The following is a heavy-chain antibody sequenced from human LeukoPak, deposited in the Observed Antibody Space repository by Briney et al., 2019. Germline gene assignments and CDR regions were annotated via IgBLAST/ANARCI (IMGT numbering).Heavy chain of an antibody. D-gene: IGHD3-3*01. J-gene: IGHJ3*02. CDR1: GFTFSSYA. CDR3: ARAQTLFWEFDGFDI. CDR2: ISYDGSNT. Sequence: PGRSLRLSCAASGFTFSSYAMHWVRQAPGKGLEWVAVISYDGSNTYYADSVKGRFTISRDNAENSVYLQMNSLRDEDTAVYSCARAQTLFWEFDGFDIWGRGTKVTVSS. V-gene: IGHV3-30-3*01.